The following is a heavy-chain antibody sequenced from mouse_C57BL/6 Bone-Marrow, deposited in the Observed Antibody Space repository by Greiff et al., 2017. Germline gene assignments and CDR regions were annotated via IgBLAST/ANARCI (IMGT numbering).Heavy chain of an antibody. D-gene: IGHD1-1*01. V-gene: IGHV1-4*01. CDR3: AITTVVAFDY. CDR2: INPSSGYT. CDR1: GYTFTSST. Sequence: VQLQESGAELARPGASVKMSCKASGYTFTSSTMHWVKQRPGQGLEWIGYINPSSGYTKYNQKFKDKATLTADKSSSTAYMQLSSLTSEDSAVYYCAITTVVAFDYWGQGTTLTVSS. J-gene: IGHJ2*01.